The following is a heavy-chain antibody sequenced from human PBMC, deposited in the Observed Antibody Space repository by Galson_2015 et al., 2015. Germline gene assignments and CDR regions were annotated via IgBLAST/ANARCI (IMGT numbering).Heavy chain of an antibody. V-gene: IGHV3-53*01. Sequence: SLRLSCAASGFSVNSDYISWVRQAPGKGLEWVSIIYSETMTYYADSVKGRFTISRDNLKNSLDLEMNSLRVEDTAVYFCAKDRSRMLASGAFFHWGQGTLVAVSS. D-gene: IGHD2-15*01. CDR3: AKDRSRMLASGAFFH. J-gene: IGHJ4*02. CDR1: GFSVNSDY. CDR2: IYSETMT.